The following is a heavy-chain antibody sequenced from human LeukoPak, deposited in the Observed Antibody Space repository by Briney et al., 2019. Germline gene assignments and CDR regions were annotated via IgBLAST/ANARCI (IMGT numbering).Heavy chain of an antibody. V-gene: IGHV3-64*01. J-gene: IGHJ4*02. Sequence: PGGSLRLSCAASGFTFSSFPMHWARQVPGKGLEYVSAISSTGETSYYANSAKDRFAISRDNSKNTLYLQMGSLRAEDMAVYYCARVMSGSGSKYFDYWGQGTLVTVSS. CDR3: ARVMSGSGSKYFDY. CDR1: GFTFSSFP. CDR2: ISSTGETS. D-gene: IGHD3-10*01.